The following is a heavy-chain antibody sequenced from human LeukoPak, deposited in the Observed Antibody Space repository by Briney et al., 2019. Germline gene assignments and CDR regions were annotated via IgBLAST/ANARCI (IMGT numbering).Heavy chain of an antibody. V-gene: IGHV3-66*01. CDR3: ARTTKRQLGAPDY. CDR1: GFTVSSNY. Sequence: GGSLRLSCAASGFTVSSNYMTWVRQAPGKGVEWVSVIYSGGSTYYADSVKGRFTISRDNSKNTLYLQMNSLRAEDTAVYYCARTTKRQLGAPDYWGQGTLVTVSS. D-gene: IGHD1-1*01. CDR2: IYSGGST. J-gene: IGHJ4*02.